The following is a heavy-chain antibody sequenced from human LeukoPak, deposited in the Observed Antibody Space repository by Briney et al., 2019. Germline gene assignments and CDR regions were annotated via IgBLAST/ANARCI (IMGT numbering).Heavy chain of an antibody. Sequence: GGSLRLSCAASGFTFSGSAMHWVRQASGKGLEWVGRIRSKANSYATAYAASVKGRFTISRDDSKNTAYLQMNSLKTEDTAVYYCIHMTPNTLGELSADYWGQGTLVTVSS. CDR2: IRSKANSYAT. J-gene: IGHJ4*02. CDR1: GFTFSGSA. CDR3: IHMTPNTLGELSADY. D-gene: IGHD3-16*02. V-gene: IGHV3-73*01.